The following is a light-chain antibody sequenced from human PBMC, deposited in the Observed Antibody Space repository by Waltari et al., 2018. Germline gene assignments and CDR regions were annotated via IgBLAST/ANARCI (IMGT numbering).Light chain of an antibody. J-gene: IGLJ2*01. CDR1: SSDVAFYSH. CDR3: CSYAGRSVV. V-gene: IGLV2-11*01. CDR2: DAS. Sequence: QSALTQPRSVSGSPGHSVTISCTGTSSDVAFYSHVSWYQQSPGKGPKLIIYDASQRSSAVPDRFTASYFGNTASLTISGLQPDDEAVYFCCSYAGRSVVFGGGTKLTVV.